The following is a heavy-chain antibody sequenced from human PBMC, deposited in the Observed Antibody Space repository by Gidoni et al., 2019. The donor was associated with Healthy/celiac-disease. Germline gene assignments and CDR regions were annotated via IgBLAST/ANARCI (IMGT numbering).Heavy chain of an antibody. CDR1: GFTFSSYW. CDR2: IKQDGSEK. J-gene: IGHJ3*01. Sequence: EVQLVESGGGLVQPGGSRRLSCAASGFTFSSYWMSWVRQAPGKGLGWVANIKQDGSEKYYVDSVKGRFTTSRDNAKNSLYLQMNSLRAEDTAVYYCARAYSSGWYLDWGQGTMVTVSS. CDR3: ARAYSSGWYLD. V-gene: IGHV3-7*01. D-gene: IGHD6-19*01.